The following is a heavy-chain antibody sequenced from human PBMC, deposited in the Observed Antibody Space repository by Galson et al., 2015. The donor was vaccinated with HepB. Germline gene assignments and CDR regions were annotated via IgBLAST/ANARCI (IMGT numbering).Heavy chain of an antibody. J-gene: IGHJ4*02. V-gene: IGHV3-21*01. D-gene: IGHD3-16*01. CDR3: ARDSPRGRALDY. CDR2: ISSSSYI. CDR1: GFTFSSYS. Sequence: SLRLSCAASGFTFSSYSMNWVRQAPGKGLEWVSSISSSSYIYYADSVKGRFTISRDNAKNSLYLQMNSLRAEDTAVYYCARDSPRGRALDYWGQGTLVTVSS.